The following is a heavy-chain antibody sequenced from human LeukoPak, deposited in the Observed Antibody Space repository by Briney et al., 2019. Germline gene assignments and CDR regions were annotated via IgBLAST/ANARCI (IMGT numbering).Heavy chain of an antibody. D-gene: IGHD5-12*01. CDR2: ISHSGSTS. Sequence: SETLSLTCAVYGESFSGYFWNWIRQPPGKGLEWVGEISHSGSTSNHNPSLKSRVTMSVDTSKNQFSLKLSSVTAADTAVYYCARKSGYARDYWGQGNLVTVSS. CDR3: ARKSGYARDY. J-gene: IGHJ4*02. CDR1: GESFSGYF. V-gene: IGHV4-34*01.